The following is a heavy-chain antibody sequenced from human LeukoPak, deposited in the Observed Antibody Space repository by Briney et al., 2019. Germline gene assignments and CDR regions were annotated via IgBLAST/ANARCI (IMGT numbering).Heavy chain of an antibody. Sequence: ASVKVSCKASGYTFTSYYMHWVRQAPGQGLEWMGIINPSGGSTSYAQKFQGRVTMTRDMSTSTVYMELSSLRSEDTAVYYCARVGYYYDSSGYYGGGSFAYWGQGTLVTVSS. V-gene: IGHV1-46*01. CDR2: INPSGGST. CDR3: ARVGYYYDSSGYYGGGSFAY. J-gene: IGHJ4*02. D-gene: IGHD3-22*01. CDR1: GYTFTSYY.